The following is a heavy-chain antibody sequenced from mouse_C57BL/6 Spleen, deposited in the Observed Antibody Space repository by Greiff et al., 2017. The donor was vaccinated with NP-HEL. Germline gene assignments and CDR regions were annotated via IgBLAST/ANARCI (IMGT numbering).Heavy chain of an antibody. CDR2: IYPGSGST. Sequence: VQLQQSGAELVKPGASVKMSCKASGYTFTSYWITWVKQRPGQGLEWIGDIYPGSGSTNYNEKFKSKATLTVDTSSSTAYMQLSSLTSEDSAVYYCARGPTTVVATYYFDYWGQGTTLTVSS. D-gene: IGHD1-1*01. V-gene: IGHV1-55*01. J-gene: IGHJ2*01. CDR1: GYTFTSYW. CDR3: ARGPTTVVATYYFDY.